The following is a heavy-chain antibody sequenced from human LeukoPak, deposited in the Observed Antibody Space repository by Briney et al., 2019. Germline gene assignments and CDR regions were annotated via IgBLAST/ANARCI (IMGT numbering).Heavy chain of an antibody. CDR2: ISPFNGYT. D-gene: IGHD1-26*01. CDR1: GYTFINYG. Sequence: GASVKVSCKASGYTFINYGISGVRQAPRQGLKGMGWISPFNGYTNYAQNLQGRVTMTTDTSTTTAYLELRSLRSDDTAVYYCARDLIVGGTQFLEYWGQGTLVTVSS. CDR3: ARDLIVGGTQFLEY. J-gene: IGHJ4*02. V-gene: IGHV1-18*01.